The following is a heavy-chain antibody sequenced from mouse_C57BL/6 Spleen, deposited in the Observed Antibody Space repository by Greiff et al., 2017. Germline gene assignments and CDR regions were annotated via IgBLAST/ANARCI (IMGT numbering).Heavy chain of an antibody. Sequence: QVQLQQSDAELVKPGASVKISCKVSGYTFTDHTIHWMKQRPEQGLDWIGYIYPRDGSTKYNEKFKGKATLTADKSSSPAYMQLHSLPSEDSAADFWARGGYFDYDGGLAQWGQGTLVTVSA. V-gene: IGHV1-78*01. CDR1: GYTFTDHT. J-gene: IGHJ3*01. CDR2: IYPRDGST. CDR3: ARGGYFDYDGGLAQ. D-gene: IGHD2-4*01.